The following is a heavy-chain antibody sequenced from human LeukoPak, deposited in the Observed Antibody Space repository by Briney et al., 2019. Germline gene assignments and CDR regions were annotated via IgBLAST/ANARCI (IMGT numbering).Heavy chain of an antibody. CDR1: GYTFTSYG. CDR3: ARDTDGLDAFDI. J-gene: IGHJ3*02. Sequence: SCKASGYTFTSYGMHWVRQAPGKGLEWVAVIWYDGSNKYYADSVKGRFTISRDNSKNTLYLQMNSLRAEDTAVYYCARDTDGLDAFDIWGQGTMVTVSS. V-gene: IGHV3-33*01. D-gene: IGHD2-8*02. CDR2: IWYDGSNK.